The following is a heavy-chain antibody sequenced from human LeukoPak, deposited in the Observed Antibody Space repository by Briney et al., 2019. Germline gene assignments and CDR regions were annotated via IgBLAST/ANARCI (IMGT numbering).Heavy chain of an antibody. J-gene: IGHJ4*02. CDR2: INHSGST. CDR1: CGSFSGYY. V-gene: IGHV4-34*01. Sequence: SETLSLTCAVYCGSFSGYYWSWIRQPPGKGLEWIGEINHSGSTNYNPSLKSRVTISVDTSKNQFSLKLSSVTAADTAVYYCARGHYDYVWGSYRYGYDYWGQGTLVTVSS. CDR3: ARGHYDYVWGSYRYGYDY. D-gene: IGHD3-16*02.